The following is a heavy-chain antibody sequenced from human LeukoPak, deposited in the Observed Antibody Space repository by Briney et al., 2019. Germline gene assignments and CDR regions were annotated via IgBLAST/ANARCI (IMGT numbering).Heavy chain of an antibody. CDR2: IYHSGST. Sequence: PSETLSLTCAVSGGSISSGGYSWSWIRQPPGKGLEWIGYIYHSGSTYYNPSLKSRVTISVDRSKNQFSLKLSSVTAADTAVYYCARAGWLAKGVYWYFDLWGRGTLVTVSS. CDR3: ARAGWLAKGVYWYFDL. V-gene: IGHV4-30-2*01. CDR1: GGSISSGGYS. D-gene: IGHD6-19*01. J-gene: IGHJ2*01.